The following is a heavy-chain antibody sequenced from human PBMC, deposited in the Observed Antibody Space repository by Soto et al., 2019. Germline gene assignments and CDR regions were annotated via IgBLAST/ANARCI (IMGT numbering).Heavy chain of an antibody. J-gene: IGHJ6*01. CDR1: GFTFDDYA. Sequence: EVQLEESGGALVQPGRSLRLSCAASGFTFDDYAMHWVRQVLGKGLEWVSSISWNSGNIGYTDSVKGRFTTSRDNAKNALYWQMNRRRHDDTVLYYCVRPKGGYANVTPFAFWGQGSMVTVSS. V-gene: IGHV3-9*01. D-gene: IGHD5-18*01. CDR2: ISWNSGNI. CDR3: VRPKGGYANVTPFAF.